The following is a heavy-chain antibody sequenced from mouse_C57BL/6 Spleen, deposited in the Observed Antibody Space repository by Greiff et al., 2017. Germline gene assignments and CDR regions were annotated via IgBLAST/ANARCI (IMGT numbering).Heavy chain of an antibody. V-gene: IGHV5-17*01. J-gene: IGHJ1*03. Sequence: EVKLMESGGGLVKPGGSLKLSCAASGFTFSDYGMHWVRQAPEKELEWVAYISSVSSTIYYADTVKGRFTISRDNAKNTLFLQMTSLRSVDTAMYYCARTAITTVVAKYFDVWGTGTTVTVSS. CDR2: ISSVSSTI. D-gene: IGHD1-1*01. CDR1: GFTFSDYG. CDR3: ARTAITTVVAKYFDV.